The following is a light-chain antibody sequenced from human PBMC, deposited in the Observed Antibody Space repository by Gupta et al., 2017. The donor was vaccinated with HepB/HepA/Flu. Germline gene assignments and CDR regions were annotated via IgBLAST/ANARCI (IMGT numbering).Light chain of an antibody. J-gene: IGLJ2*01. CDR2: QDS. CDR1: KLGDKY. Sequence: SHELTQPPPVSVPCGQTASITCSGDKLGDKYACWYQQKPGQSPVLVIYQDSKRPSGIPERFSGSNSGNTATLTISGTQAMDEADYYCQAWDSSTVVFGGGTKLTVL. CDR3: QAWDSSTVV. V-gene: IGLV3-1*01.